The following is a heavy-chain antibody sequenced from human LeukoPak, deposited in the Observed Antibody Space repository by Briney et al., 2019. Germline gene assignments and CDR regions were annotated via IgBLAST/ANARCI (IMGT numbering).Heavy chain of an antibody. CDR2: IYTSGST. J-gene: IGHJ6*03. CDR1: GGSISNGSYY. CDR3: ARDIKYSGSWPANMDV. V-gene: IGHV4-61*02. D-gene: IGHD6-13*01. Sequence: SETLSLTCTVSGGSISNGSYYWSWIRQPAGKGLEWIGRIYTSGSTNYNPSLKSRVTISVDTSKNQFSLKLSSVTAADTAVYYCARDIKYSGSWPANMDVWGKGTTVTVSS.